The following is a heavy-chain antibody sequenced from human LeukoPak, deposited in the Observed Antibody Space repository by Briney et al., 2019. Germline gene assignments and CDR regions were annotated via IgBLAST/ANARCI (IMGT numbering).Heavy chain of an antibody. CDR1: GYTLTELS. J-gene: IGHJ4*02. Sequence: ASVKASCKVSGYTLTELSMHWARQAPGKGLEWMGGFDPEDGETIYAQKFQGRVTMTEDTSTDTAYMELSSLRSEDTAVYYCATDGPYCGGDCYSYRFDYWGQGTLVTVSS. V-gene: IGHV1-24*01. CDR3: ATDGPYCGGDCYSYRFDY. CDR2: FDPEDGET. D-gene: IGHD2-21*02.